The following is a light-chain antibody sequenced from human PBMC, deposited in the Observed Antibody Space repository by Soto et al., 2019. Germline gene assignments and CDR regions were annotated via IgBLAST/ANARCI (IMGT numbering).Light chain of an antibody. Sequence: QSALTQPPSVSGSPGQSVTISCTGTSSDVGKYDRVSWYQQPPGTAPKLIIYEVTNRPSGVPARFSGSKSGNTASLTISGLQAEDEAEYYCSPYTSSSRYVFGTGTKVTVL. CDR2: EVT. CDR1: SSDVGKYDR. J-gene: IGLJ1*01. V-gene: IGLV2-18*02. CDR3: SPYTSSSRYV.